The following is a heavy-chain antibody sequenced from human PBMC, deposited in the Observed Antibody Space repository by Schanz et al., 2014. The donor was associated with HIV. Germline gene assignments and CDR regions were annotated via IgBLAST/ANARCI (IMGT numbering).Heavy chain of an antibody. Sequence: QVQLVQSGAAVRKPGTSVMVSCKASGGPFSNYALNWVRQAPGQGLEWMGGIIPIFGTANYAQKFQGRVTIIADESTSTAYMELSSLRSADTAVYFCARAAVSSEYYYGMDVWGQGTTVTVSS. J-gene: IGHJ6*02. D-gene: IGHD6-19*01. CDR3: ARAAVSSEYYYGMDV. CDR1: GGPFSNYA. CDR2: IIPIFGTA. V-gene: IGHV1-69*01.